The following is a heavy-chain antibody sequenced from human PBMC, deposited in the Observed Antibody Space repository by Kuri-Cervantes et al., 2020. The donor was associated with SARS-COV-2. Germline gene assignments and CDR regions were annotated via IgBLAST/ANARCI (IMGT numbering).Heavy chain of an antibody. V-gene: IGHV3-73*01. Sequence: GGSLRLSCAASGFTFSVSAMHWVRQASGKGLEWVGRIRSKANSYATAYAASVKGRFTISRDDSKNTAYLQMNSLKTEDTAVYYCTSLSTVAPFDYWGQGTLVTVSS. CDR1: GFTFSVSA. CDR3: TSLSTVAPFDY. D-gene: IGHD4-11*01. J-gene: IGHJ4*02. CDR2: IRSKANSYAT.